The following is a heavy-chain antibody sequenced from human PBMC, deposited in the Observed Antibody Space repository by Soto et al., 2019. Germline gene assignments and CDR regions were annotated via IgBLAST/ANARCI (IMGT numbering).Heavy chain of an antibody. D-gene: IGHD3-3*01. V-gene: IGHV1-18*01. CDR2: ISAYNGNT. Sequence: ASVKVSCKASGYTFTSYGISWVRQAPGQGLEWMGWISAYNGNTNYAQKLQGRVTMTTDTSTTTAYMELRSLRSDDTAVYYCARVKVTIFGGVWPYGMDVWGPGPTVTVS. CDR3: ARVKVTIFGGVWPYGMDV. J-gene: IGHJ6*02. CDR1: GYTFTSYG.